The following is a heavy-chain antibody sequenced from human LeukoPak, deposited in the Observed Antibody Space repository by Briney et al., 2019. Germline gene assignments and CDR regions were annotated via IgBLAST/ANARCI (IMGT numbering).Heavy chain of an antibody. D-gene: IGHD2-2*01. CDR1: GFSFSIYN. J-gene: IGHJ4*02. V-gene: IGHV3-66*01. CDR2: IYSGGST. Sequence: GGSLRLSCEASGFSFSIYNMKWVRLAPGKGLEWVSVIYSGGSTYYADSVKGRFTISRDNSKNTLYLQMNSLRAEDTAVYYCARDWQYQPLHHWGQGTLVTVSS. CDR3: ARDWQYQPLHH.